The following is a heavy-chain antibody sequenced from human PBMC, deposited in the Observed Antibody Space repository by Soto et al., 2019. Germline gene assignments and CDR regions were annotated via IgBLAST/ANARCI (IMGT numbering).Heavy chain of an antibody. CDR2: INHSGST. D-gene: IGHD4-17*01. V-gene: IGHV4-34*01. CDR3: ARGREESTTVAECAFDY. Sequence: QVQLQQWGAGLLKPSETLSLTCAVYGGSFSGYYWSWIRQPPGKGQEWIGEINHSGSTNYNPSLKSRVTISVDTSKNQFSLKLSSVTAADTAVYYCARGREESTTVAECAFDYWGQGTLVTVSS. CDR1: GGSFSGYY. J-gene: IGHJ4*02.